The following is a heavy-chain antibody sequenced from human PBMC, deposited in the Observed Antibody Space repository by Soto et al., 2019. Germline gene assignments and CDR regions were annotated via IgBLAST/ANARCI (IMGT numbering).Heavy chain of an antibody. CDR3: ATCGSGSYYGGGGGFGAFDI. CDR2: IYYSGST. CDR1: GGSISSSSYY. V-gene: IGHV4-39*01. D-gene: IGHD3-10*01. Sequence: PSETLSLTCTVSGGSISSSSYYWGWIRQPPGKGLEWIGSIYYSGSTYYNPSLKSRVTISVDTSKNQFSLKLSSVTAADTAVYYCATCGSGSYYGGGGGFGAFDIWGQGTMVTVSS. J-gene: IGHJ3*02.